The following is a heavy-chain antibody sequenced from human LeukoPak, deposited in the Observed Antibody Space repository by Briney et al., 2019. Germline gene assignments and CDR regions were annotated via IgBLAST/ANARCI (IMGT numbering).Heavy chain of an antibody. D-gene: IGHD5-18*01. V-gene: IGHV4-59*08. Sequence: SETLSLTCTVSGGSISSYYWSWIRQPPGKGLEWIGYIYYSGSTNYNPPLKSRVTISVDTSKNQFSLKLSSVTAADTAVYYCARLGGYSYGYSRAFDIWGQGTMVTVSS. CDR1: GGSISSYY. CDR2: IYYSGST. J-gene: IGHJ3*02. CDR3: ARLGGYSYGYSRAFDI.